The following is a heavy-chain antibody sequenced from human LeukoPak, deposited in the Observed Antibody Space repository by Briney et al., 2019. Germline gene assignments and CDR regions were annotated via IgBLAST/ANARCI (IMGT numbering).Heavy chain of an antibody. CDR3: ARGRLTPPIYFMDV. Sequence: SETPFLTCAVYGGSFSGYYWSWIRQPPGKGLEWIGEINDSGSTIHSPSLKSRITISVDTSRNQFALKLSSVTAADTAVYYCARGRLTPPIYFMDVWDKGTTLIGSS. J-gene: IGHJ6*03. V-gene: IGHV4-34*01. CDR2: INDSGST. CDR1: GGSFSGYY. D-gene: IGHD2-21*01.